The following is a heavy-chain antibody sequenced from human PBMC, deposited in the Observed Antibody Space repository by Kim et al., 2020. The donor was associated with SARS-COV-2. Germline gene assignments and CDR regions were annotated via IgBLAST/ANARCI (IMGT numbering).Heavy chain of an antibody. Sequence: SQTLSLTCAISGDSVSSSSATWGWFRQSPSRGLEWLGRTYYRSRWYIDYAVSVESRLTINSDTSKNQFSLHLNSVTPEDTAVYYCARRRLSGNWYSYGMDVWGQGTTVTVSS. D-gene: IGHD6-13*01. CDR1: GDSVSSSSAT. V-gene: IGHV6-1*01. J-gene: IGHJ6*02. CDR2: TYYRSRWYI. CDR3: ARRRLSGNWYSYGMDV.